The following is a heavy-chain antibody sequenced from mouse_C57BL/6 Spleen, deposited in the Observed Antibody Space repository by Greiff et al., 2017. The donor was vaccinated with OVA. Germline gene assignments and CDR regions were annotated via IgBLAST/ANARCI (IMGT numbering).Heavy chain of an antibody. D-gene: IGHD2-4*01. CDR3: ARNYDYEYFDV. CDR1: GYAFSSSW. CDR2: IYPGDGDT. V-gene: IGHV1-82*01. J-gene: IGHJ1*03. Sequence: VQLQQSGPELVKPGASVKISCKASGYAFSSSWMNWVKQRPGKGLEWIGRIYPGDGDTNYNGKFKGKATLTADKSSSTAYMQLSSLTSEDSAVYFCARNYDYEYFDVWGTGTTVTVSS.